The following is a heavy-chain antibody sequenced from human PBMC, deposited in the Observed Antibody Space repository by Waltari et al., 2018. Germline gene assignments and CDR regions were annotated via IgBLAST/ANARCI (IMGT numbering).Heavy chain of an antibody. CDR1: GYSFTSYW. V-gene: IGHV5-10-1*03. D-gene: IGHD5-18*01. J-gene: IGHJ4*02. CDR2: IDPSDSYT. CDR3: ARRGGLWWTY. Sequence: EVQLVQSGAEVKKPGESLRISCKGSGYSFTSYWISWVRQMPGKGLEWMGMIDPSDSYTNYSPSFQGHVTIAADKAISTAYLQWSSLKASDTAMYYCARRGGLWWTYWGQGTLVTVSS.